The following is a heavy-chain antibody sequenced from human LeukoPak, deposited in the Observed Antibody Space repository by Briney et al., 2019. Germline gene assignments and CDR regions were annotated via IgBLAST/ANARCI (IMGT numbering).Heavy chain of an antibody. CDR3: ARGSSSSEYFQH. Sequence: GGSLRLSCAAPGFTFSSYWMHWVCQAPGKGLVWVSRINTDGSSTSYADSVKGRFTISRDNAKNTLYLQMNSLRAEDTAVYYCARGSSSSEYFQHWGQGTLVTVSS. CDR1: GFTFSSYW. CDR2: INTDGSST. D-gene: IGHD6-6*01. J-gene: IGHJ1*01. V-gene: IGHV3-74*01.